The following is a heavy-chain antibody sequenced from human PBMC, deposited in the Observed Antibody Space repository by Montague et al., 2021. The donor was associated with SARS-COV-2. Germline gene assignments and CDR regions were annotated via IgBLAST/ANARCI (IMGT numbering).Heavy chain of an antibody. CDR2: IYYSGRT. CDR3: AREWGRGGDRYWYFDL. CDR1: GGSITSGAYY. V-gene: IGHV4-31*03. D-gene: IGHD2-21*02. J-gene: IGHJ2*01. Sequence: TLSLTCNVSGGSITSGAYYWSWIRQHPGKGLEWIGYIYYSGRTFLNPSLKSRVTISVDTSNNQFSLKVTSMTAADTAVYYCAREWGRGGDRYWYFDLWGRGTLVTVSS.